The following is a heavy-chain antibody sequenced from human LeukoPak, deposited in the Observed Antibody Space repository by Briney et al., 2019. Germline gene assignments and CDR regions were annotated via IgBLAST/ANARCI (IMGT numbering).Heavy chain of an antibody. D-gene: IGHD3-10*01. V-gene: IGHV1-18*01. CDR1: GYTFTSYG. Sequence: ASVKVSCKASGYTFTSYGISWVRQAPGQGLEWMGWISAYNGNTNYVQKLQGRVTMTTDTSTSTAYMELRSLRSDDTAVYYCARITMVRPPDDYWGQGTLVTVSS. J-gene: IGHJ4*02. CDR3: ARITMVRPPDDY. CDR2: ISAYNGNT.